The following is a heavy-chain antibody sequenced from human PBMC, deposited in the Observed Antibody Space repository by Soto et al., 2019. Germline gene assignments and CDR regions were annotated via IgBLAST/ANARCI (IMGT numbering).Heavy chain of an antibody. Sequence: SWIMENPGKGLEWIGYIYYSGSTNYNPSLKSRVTISVDTSKNQFSLKLSSVTAADTAVYYCARVHFDWEDYY. J-gene: IGHJ6*01. V-gene: IGHV4-59*01. D-gene: IGHD3-9*01. CDR3: ARVHFDWEDYY. CDR2: IYYSGST.